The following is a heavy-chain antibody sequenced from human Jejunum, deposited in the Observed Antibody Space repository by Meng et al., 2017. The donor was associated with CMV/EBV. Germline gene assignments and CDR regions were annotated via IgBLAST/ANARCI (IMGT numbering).Heavy chain of an antibody. V-gene: IGHV4-31*02. J-gene: IGHJ4*02. D-gene: IGHD6-25*01. CDR3: ARGGTGYSSGQLAY. CDR2: IYYSGTT. CDR1: GDSIRTAGYY. Sequence: SGDSIRTAGYYWSWIRQHPGKGLEWIGYIYYSGTTYYNPSLKSRVTMSVDTAENQFSLNVSSVTAADTAVYYCARGGTGYSSGQLAYWGQGTLVTVSS.